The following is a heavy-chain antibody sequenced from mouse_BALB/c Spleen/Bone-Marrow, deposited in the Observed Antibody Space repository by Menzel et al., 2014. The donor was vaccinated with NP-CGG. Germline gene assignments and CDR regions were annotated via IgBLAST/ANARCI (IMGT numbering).Heavy chain of an antibody. CDR2: TYPGNSDT. CDR3: TNLYDYDEGY. D-gene: IGHD2-4*01. CDR1: GYTFTSYW. V-gene: IGHV1-5*01. J-gene: IGHJ2*01. Sequence: VQLQQSGTVLARPGASVKMSCKASGYTFTSYWMHWVKQRPGQGLEWIGATYPGNSDTSYNQKFKGKAKLTAVTSTSTAYMELSSLTNEDSAVYYCTNLYDYDEGYWGQGTTLTVSS.